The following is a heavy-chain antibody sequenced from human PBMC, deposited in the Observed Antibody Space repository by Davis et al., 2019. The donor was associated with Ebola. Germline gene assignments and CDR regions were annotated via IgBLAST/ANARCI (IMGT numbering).Heavy chain of an antibody. Sequence: AASVKVSCKASGYTFTCRYLHWVRQAPGQALEWMGWITPFNGNTNYAQKFQDRVTITRDRSMSTAYMELSSLRSEDTAMYYCADSSGYYDAFDIWGQGTMVTVSS. J-gene: IGHJ3*02. CDR3: ADSSGYYDAFDI. CDR2: ITPFNGNT. V-gene: IGHV1-45*02. D-gene: IGHD3-22*01. CDR1: GYTFTCRY.